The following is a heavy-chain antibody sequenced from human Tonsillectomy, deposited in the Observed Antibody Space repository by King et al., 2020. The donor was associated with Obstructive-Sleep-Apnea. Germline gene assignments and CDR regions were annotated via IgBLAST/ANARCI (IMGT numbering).Heavy chain of an antibody. CDR3: ARHTVTTETFDY. V-gene: IGHV4-39*01. D-gene: IGHD4-17*01. Sequence: QLQESGPGLVKPSETLSLTCTVSGGSISSSSYSWGWIRQPPGKGLEWIGSIYYSGSTYYNPSLKSRVTISLDTSKNQFSLKLSSVTAADTAVYYCARHTVTTETFDYWGQGTLVTVSS. J-gene: IGHJ4*02. CDR1: GGSISSSSYS. CDR2: IYYSGST.